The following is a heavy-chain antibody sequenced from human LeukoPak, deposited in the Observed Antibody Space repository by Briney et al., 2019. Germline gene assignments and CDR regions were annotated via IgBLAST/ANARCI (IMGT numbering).Heavy chain of an antibody. Sequence: ASVKVSCTTSGYIFTSYGISWVRQAPGQGLECVGWISAFNGNTNYAQKFQGRVTMTTDTSTRTAYMGLRSLKSDDTAVYFCARGMVHDYWGQGTLITVSS. J-gene: IGHJ4*02. CDR3: ARGMVHDY. V-gene: IGHV1-18*01. CDR2: ISAFNGNT. D-gene: IGHD2-8*01. CDR1: GYIFTSYG.